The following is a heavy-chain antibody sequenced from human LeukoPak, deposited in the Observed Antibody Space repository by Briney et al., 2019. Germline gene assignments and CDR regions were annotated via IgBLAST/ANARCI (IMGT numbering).Heavy chain of an antibody. Sequence: SETLSLTCTVSGGSISSSSYYWGWIRQPPGKGLEWIGSIYYSGSTYYNPSLKSRVTISVDTSKNQFSLKLSSVTAADTAVYYCARERFDLSYYYYMDVWGKGTAVTISS. CDR1: GGSISSSSYY. CDR2: IYYSGST. D-gene: IGHD3-10*01. J-gene: IGHJ6*03. V-gene: IGHV4-39*07. CDR3: ARERFDLSYYYYMDV.